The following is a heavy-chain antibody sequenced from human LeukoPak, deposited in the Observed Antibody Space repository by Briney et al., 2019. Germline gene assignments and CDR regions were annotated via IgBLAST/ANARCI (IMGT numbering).Heavy chain of an antibody. V-gene: IGHV1-2*02. CDR3: ARVEFAAAAIFDY. CDR2: INPNSGGT. J-gene: IGHJ4*02. CDR1: GYTFTGYY. Sequence: ASVKVSCKASGYTFTGYYMHWVRQAPGQGLEWMGWINPNSGGTNYAQKSQGRVTMTRDTSISTAYMELSRLRSDDTAVYYCARVEFAAAAIFDYWGQGTLVTVSS. D-gene: IGHD6-13*01.